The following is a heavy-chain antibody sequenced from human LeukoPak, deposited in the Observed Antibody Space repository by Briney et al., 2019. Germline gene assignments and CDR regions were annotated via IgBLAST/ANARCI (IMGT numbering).Heavy chain of an antibody. Sequence: ASVKVSCKASGYTFNSYDINWVRQATGQGLEWMGWMNPNTGNTGYGERFQGRVTMTRDTSISTAYMELSRLRSDDTAVYYCARDLIAAAGTPSFDYWGQGALVTVSS. CDR1: GYTFNSYD. CDR3: ARDLIAAAGTPSFDY. J-gene: IGHJ4*02. D-gene: IGHD6-13*01. CDR2: MNPNTGNT. V-gene: IGHV1-8*01.